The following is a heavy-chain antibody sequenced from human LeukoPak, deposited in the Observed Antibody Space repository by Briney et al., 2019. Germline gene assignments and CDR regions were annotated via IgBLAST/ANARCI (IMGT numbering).Heavy chain of an antibody. Sequence: PGGSLRLSCAASGFTFSSYGMHWVRQAPGKGLEWVAVIWYDGSNKYYADSVKGRFTISRDNSKNTLYLQMNGLRAEDTAVYYCARDAHSRHDYWGQGTLVTVSS. V-gene: IGHV3-33*01. CDR1: GFTFSSYG. CDR2: IWYDGSNK. J-gene: IGHJ4*02. CDR3: ARDAHSRHDY. D-gene: IGHD6-13*01.